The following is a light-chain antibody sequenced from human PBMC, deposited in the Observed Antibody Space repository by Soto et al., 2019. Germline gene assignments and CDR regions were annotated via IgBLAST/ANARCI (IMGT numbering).Light chain of an antibody. CDR1: QSVDSAF. CDR3: QQYASSLT. J-gene: IGKJ1*01. Sequence: EIVLTQSPGSLSLSLGERATLSCRASQSVDSAFFAGYQQKPGQPPRLLMYGASRRATGIPDRFSGSGSGTDFTLTISRLEPEDFGVYYCQQYASSLTFGQGTKVEI. V-gene: IGKV3-20*01. CDR2: GAS.